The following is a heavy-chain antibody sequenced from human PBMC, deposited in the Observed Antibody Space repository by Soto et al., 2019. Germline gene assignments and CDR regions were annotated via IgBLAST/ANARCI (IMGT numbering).Heavy chain of an antibody. CDR1: GFTLSDYY. V-gene: IGHV3-72*01. J-gene: IGHJ6*02. Sequence: PGGSLRLSCVASGFTLSDYYVDWVRQAPGKGLEWVGHTRDKPNSYTTEYAASVEGRFTISRDDSKNSLYLQLNSLNTEDTAVYYCGRGGYRHYSAYYYYALDVWGQGTTVTVSS. CDR2: TRDKPNSYTT. D-gene: IGHD4-4*01. CDR3: GRGGYRHYSAYYYYALDV.